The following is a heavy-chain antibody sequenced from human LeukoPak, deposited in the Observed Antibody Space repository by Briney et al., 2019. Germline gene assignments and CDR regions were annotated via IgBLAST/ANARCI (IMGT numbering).Heavy chain of an antibody. CDR2: TYYRSKWYN. CDR3: AREDPFQYGSGWYDY. Sequence: SQTLSLTCAISGDSVSSNSAAWNWIRQSPSRGLEWLGRTYYRSKWYNDYAVSVKSRITINPDTYKNQFSLQLNSVTPEDTAVYYCAREDPFQYGSGWYDYWGQGTLVTVSS. V-gene: IGHV6-1*01. J-gene: IGHJ4*02. CDR1: GDSVSSNSAA. D-gene: IGHD6-19*01.